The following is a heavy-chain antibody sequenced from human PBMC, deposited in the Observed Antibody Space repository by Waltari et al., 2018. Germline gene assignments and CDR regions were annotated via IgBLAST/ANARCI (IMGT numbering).Heavy chain of an antibody. V-gene: IGHV4-34*01. CDR2: INHSGST. Sequence: QVQLQQWGAGLLKPSENLSLTCAVYGGSFSGYYWSWIRQPPGKGLEWIGEINHSGSTNYNPSLKSRVTISVDTSKNQFSLKLSSVTAADTAVYYCARVAPGRFRELKYYFDYWGQGTLVTVSS. CDR1: GGSFSGYY. D-gene: IGHD3-10*01. CDR3: ARVAPGRFRELKYYFDY. J-gene: IGHJ4*02.